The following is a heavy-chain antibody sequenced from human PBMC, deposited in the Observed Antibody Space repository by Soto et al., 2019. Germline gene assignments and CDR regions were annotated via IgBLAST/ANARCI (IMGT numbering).Heavy chain of an antibody. CDR2: SSSRTYI. CDR1: EFAFRNYN. D-gene: IGHD1-26*01. CDR3: ASDSVNANIMDV. Sequence: GGYLRLSCAASEFAFRNYNMNWISQPPGKGLEWVSSSSSRTYIYYADSVKGRFTISRDNAKNSLYLQMNSLRAEDTAVYYCASDSVNANIMDVWGQGTTVTVS. V-gene: IGHV3-21*01. J-gene: IGHJ6*02.